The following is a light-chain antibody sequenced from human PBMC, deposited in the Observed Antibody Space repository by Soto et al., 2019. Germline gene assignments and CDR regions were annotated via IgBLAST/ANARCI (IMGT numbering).Light chain of an antibody. J-gene: IGKJ2*01. CDR3: QQYESTPPT. V-gene: IGKV4-1*01. CDR2: WAS. Sequence: DIVMTQSPDSLAVSLGERATINCKSSQSVLYSSDNKNYLAWYQQRPGQPPKLLIYWASTRESVVPDRFSGSGSGTDFTLTITSLQAEDVAVYSCQQYESTPPTFGQGTKVEIK. CDR1: QSVLYSSDNKNY.